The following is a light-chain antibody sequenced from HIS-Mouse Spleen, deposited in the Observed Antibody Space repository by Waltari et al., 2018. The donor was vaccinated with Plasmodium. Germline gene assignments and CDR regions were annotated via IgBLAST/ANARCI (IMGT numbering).Light chain of an antibody. V-gene: IGKV1-33*01. J-gene: IGKJ3*01. CDR2: DAS. Sequence: DIQMTQSPSSLSASVGDRVTITCQASQDISNYLTWYQQKPGKAPKLLIYDASNLETGVPSRFIGSGSGTDFTCTISSLQPEDIATYYCQQYDNLPPLFPFGPGTKVDIK. CDR1: QDISNY. CDR3: QQYDNLPPLFP.